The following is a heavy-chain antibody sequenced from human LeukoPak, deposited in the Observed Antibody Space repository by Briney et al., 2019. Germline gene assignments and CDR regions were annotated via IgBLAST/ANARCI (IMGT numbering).Heavy chain of an antibody. J-gene: IGHJ4*02. V-gene: IGHV3-73*01. CDR3: TRQRPQTGTFDY. CDR2: VRDRANSYAT. D-gene: IGHD3-9*01. CDR1: GFSFSDSP. Sequence: GGSLRLSYAASGFSFSDSPMHWVRQASGKGLEWVGRVRDRANSYATGYAASVEGRFTISRDDSENTAYLQMNSLIIEDTAVYYCTRQRPQTGTFDYWGQGVLVTVSS.